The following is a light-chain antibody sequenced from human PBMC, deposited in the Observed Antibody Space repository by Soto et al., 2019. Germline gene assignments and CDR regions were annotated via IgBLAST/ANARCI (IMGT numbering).Light chain of an antibody. J-gene: IGLJ3*02. V-gene: IGLV1-40*01. Sequence: QPVLTQPPSVSGAPGQRVTISCTGSSYNIGAGYDVHWYQQLPGTAPKLLIYGNSNRPSGVPDRFSGSKSGTSASLAITGLQAEDEADYYCQSYDSSLSALFGGGTKLTVL. CDR3: QSYDSSLSAL. CDR2: GNS. CDR1: SYNIGAGYD.